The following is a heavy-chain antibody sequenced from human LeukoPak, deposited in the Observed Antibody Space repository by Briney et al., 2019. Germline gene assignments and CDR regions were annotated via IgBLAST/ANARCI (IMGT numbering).Heavy chain of an antibody. J-gene: IGHJ4*02. Sequence: GSLRLSCAASGFTFSSYEMSWVRQAPGKGLEWVSGISGNGGTTSYADSVRGRFTISRDNSKNTLYVQMSSLRAEDTAVYYCAREGAAAGRVDYWGQGTLVTVSS. V-gene: IGHV3-23*01. CDR2: ISGNGGTT. D-gene: IGHD6-13*01. CDR3: AREGAAAGRVDY. CDR1: GFTFSSYE.